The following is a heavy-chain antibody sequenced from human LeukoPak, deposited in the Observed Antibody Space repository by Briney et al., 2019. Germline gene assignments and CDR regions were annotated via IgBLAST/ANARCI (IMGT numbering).Heavy chain of an antibody. V-gene: IGHV4-59*12. CDR1: GGSFSGYY. J-gene: IGHJ4*02. Sequence: PSETLSLTCAVYGGSFSGYYWSWIRQPPGKGLEWIGYIYYSGSTNYNPSLKSRVTISVDTSKNQFSLKLSSVTAADTAVYYCARDKSYSYGNGGIDYWGQGTLVTVSS. D-gene: IGHD5-18*01. CDR2: IYYSGST. CDR3: ARDKSYSYGNGGIDY.